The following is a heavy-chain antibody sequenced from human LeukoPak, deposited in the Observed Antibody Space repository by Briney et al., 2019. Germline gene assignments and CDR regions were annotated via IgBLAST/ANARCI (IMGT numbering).Heavy chain of an antibody. Sequence: GESLKISCKGSGYSINNYWIGWVRQMPGKGLKWMGIIYPADSDIRYSPSFQGQVTISADKSISTAYLQWSSLKASDTAMYYCARQEYCSGGSCYTWFDPWGQGTLVTVSS. V-gene: IGHV5-51*01. CDR2: IYPADSDI. D-gene: IGHD2-15*01. CDR1: GYSINNYW. J-gene: IGHJ5*02. CDR3: ARQEYCSGGSCYTWFDP.